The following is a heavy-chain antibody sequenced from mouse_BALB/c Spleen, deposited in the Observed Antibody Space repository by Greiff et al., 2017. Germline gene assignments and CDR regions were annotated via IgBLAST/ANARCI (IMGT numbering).Heavy chain of an antibody. D-gene: IGHD2-14*01. CDR2: ISYDGSN. Sequence: DVQLQESGPGLVKPSQSLSLTCSVTGYSITSGYYWNWIRQFPGNKLEWMGYISYDGSNNYNPSLKNRISITRDTSKNQFFLKLNSVTTEDTATYYCARDRYQAYWGQGTLVTVSA. J-gene: IGHJ3*01. CDR3: ARDRYQAY. CDR1: GYSITSGYY. V-gene: IGHV3-6*02.